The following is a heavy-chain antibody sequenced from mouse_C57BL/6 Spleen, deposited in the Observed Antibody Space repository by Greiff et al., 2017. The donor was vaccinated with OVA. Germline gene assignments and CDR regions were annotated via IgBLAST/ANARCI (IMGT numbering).Heavy chain of an antibody. CDR1: GFTFSDYG. V-gene: IGHV5-17*01. CDR2: ISSGSSTI. J-gene: IGHJ4*01. D-gene: IGHD6-1*01. CDR3: ARIAPYAMDY. Sequence: EVKVEESGGGLVKPGGSLKLSCAASGFTFSDYGMHWVRQAPEKGLEWVAYISSGSSTIYYADTVKGRFTISRDNAKNTLFLQMTSLRSEDTAMYYCARIAPYAMDYWGQGTSVTVSS.